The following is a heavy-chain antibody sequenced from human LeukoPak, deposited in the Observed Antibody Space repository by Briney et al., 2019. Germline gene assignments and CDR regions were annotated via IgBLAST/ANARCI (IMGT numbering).Heavy chain of an antibody. V-gene: IGHV3-48*03. CDR3: ARDLTTTMSPG. D-gene: IGHD5-18*01. Sequence: GGSLRLSCAASGFTFSSYEMNWVRQAPGKGLEGVSYISRSGSTIYYADSVKGRFTISRDNAKNSLYLQMNSLRADGTAVYCCARDLTTTMSPGGGQGTLVTVSS. CDR1: GFTFSSYE. CDR2: ISRSGSTI. J-gene: IGHJ4*02.